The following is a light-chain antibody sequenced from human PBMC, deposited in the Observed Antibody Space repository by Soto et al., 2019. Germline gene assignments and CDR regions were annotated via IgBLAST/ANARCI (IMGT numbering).Light chain of an antibody. CDR3: QQYDSWT. CDR1: ESIGTW. Sequence: DIQMTQSPSTLSASIGDRVTISCRASESIGTWLAWYQQKPGKAPKLLIYDASSLESGVPSRFSGSGSETEFTLTISSLQPDDFATYYCQQYDSWTFGQGTKVEIK. CDR2: DAS. J-gene: IGKJ1*01. V-gene: IGKV1-5*01.